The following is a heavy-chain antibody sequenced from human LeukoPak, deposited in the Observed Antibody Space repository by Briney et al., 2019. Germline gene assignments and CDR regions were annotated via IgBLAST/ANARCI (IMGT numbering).Heavy chain of an antibody. CDR3: ARGSYNNVDY. D-gene: IGHD5-24*01. CDR1: GFTFSSYW. J-gene: IGHJ4*02. V-gene: IGHV3-74*01. CDR2: TDTEGTST. Sequence: GGSLRLSCAASGFTFSSYWLHWVRQAPGQGLAWVSRTDTEGTSTHYADSVKGRFTVSRDNAKNTIYLQMNSLRAEDTAVYYCARGSYNNVDYWGQGTLVTVSS.